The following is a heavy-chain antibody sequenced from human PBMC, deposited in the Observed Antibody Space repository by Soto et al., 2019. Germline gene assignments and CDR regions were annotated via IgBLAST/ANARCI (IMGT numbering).Heavy chain of an antibody. V-gene: IGHV3-30*03. CDR1: GFTFSSFG. Sequence: GGSLRLSCAASGFTFSSFGMHWVRQAPDKGLQWVAVISYDGSDKYYADSVKGRFTISRDNSKNTLYLQMNSLRPEDTAVYYCARGSRFGRIQLWPFDYWGQATLVTVSS. CDR3: ARGSRFGRIQLWPFDY. CDR2: ISYDGSDK. J-gene: IGHJ4*02. D-gene: IGHD5-18*01.